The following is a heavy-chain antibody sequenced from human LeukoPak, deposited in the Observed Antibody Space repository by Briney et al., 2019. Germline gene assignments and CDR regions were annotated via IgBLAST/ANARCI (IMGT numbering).Heavy chain of an antibody. J-gene: IGHJ4*02. Sequence: SETLSLTCTVSGGSISSSSYYWGWIRQPPGKGLEWIGSIYYSGSTYYNPSLKSRVTISVDTSKNQFSLKLSSVTAADTAVYYCATSHSGSYPMAYWGQGTMVTVSS. V-gene: IGHV4-39*07. CDR1: GGSISSSSYY. CDR3: ATSHSGSYPMAY. CDR2: IYYSGST. D-gene: IGHD1-26*01.